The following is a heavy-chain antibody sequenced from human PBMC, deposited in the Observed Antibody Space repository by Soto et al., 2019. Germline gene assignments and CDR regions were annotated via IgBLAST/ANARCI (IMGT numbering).Heavy chain of an antibody. CDR1: GASINNNDCY. Sequence: QLQESGPGLVMPSRTLSLTCTVSGASINNNDCYWSGIRQTPGKVLEWIGDVYYSGGTDYIPSLKSRLSMSIDKSQNQFTLKLNSVTAADTATYYCARMSYFYDKWYFDLLGRGTLVTVSS. V-gene: IGHV4-30-4*01. CDR2: VYYSGGT. J-gene: IGHJ2*01. D-gene: IGHD3-22*01. CDR3: ARMSYFYDKWYFDL.